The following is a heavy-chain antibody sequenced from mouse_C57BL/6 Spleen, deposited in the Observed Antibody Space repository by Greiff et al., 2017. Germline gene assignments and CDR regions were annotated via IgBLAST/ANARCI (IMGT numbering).Heavy chain of an antibody. V-gene: IGHV1-61*01. J-gene: IGHJ4*01. CDR3: ARAGYYGAMDY. CDR1: GYTFTSYW. D-gene: IGHD1-1*01. CDR2: LYPSDSET. Sequence: VQLQQPGAELVRPGSSVKLSCKASGYTFTSYWMDWVKQRPGQGLEWIGNLYPSDSETHYNQKFKDKATLTVDKSSSTAYMQLSSLTSEDSAVYYCARAGYYGAMDYWGQGTSVTVSS.